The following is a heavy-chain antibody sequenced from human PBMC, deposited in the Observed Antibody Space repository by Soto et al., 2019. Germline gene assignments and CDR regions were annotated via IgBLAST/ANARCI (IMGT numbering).Heavy chain of an antibody. CDR1: GFTFSSYE. J-gene: IGHJ6*02. Sequence: GGSLRLSCAASGFTFSSYEMNWVRQAPGKGLEWVSYISSSGSTIYYADSVKGRFTISRDNAKNSLYLQMNSLRAEDTAVYYCARGGVYGGDHYYTAMDVWGQGTTVTVSS. D-gene: IGHD3-3*01. CDR3: ARGGVYGGDHYYTAMDV. V-gene: IGHV3-48*03. CDR2: ISSSGSTI.